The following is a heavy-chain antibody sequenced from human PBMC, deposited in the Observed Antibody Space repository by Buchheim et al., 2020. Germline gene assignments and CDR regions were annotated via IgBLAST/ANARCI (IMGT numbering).Heavy chain of an antibody. CDR3: ASDPYGSGSYYNGDY. J-gene: IGHJ4*02. CDR1: GFTFSSYS. V-gene: IGHV3-48*01. Sequence: EVQLVESGGGLVQPGGSLRLSCAASGFTFSSYSMNWVRQAPGKGLEWVAYISSSSSTIYYADSVKGRFTISRDNAKNSLYLQMTSLRAENTAVYYCASDPYGSGSYYNGDYWGQGTL. D-gene: IGHD3-10*01. CDR2: ISSSSSTI.